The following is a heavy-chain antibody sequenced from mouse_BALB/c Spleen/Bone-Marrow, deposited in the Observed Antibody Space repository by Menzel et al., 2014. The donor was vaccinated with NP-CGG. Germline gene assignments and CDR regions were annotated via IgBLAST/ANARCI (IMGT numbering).Heavy chain of an antibody. V-gene: IGHV14-3*02. Sequence: VQLQQPGAELVKPGASVKLSCTASGFNIKDTYMHWVKQRPEQGLEWIGRIDPANGNTKYDPKFQGKATITADTSSNTAYLQLSSLTSEDTAVYYCARNYGYGKSFAYWGQGTLVTVPA. D-gene: IGHD2-2*01. CDR2: IDPANGNT. CDR3: ARNYGYGKSFAY. CDR1: GFNIKDTY. J-gene: IGHJ3*01.